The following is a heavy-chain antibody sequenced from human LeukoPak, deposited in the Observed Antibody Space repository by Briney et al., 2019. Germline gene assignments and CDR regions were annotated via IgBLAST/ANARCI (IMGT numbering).Heavy chain of an antibody. D-gene: IGHD1-26*01. CDR3: ARDSWEPDEYYFDY. CDR2: ISGSGGST. CDR1: GFTFSSYA. J-gene: IGHJ4*02. Sequence: PGGSLRLSCAASGFTFSSYAMSWVRQAPGKGLEWVSAISGSGGSTYYADSVKGRFTISRDNSKNTLYLQMNSLRAEDTAVYYCARDSWEPDEYYFDYWGQGTLVTVSS. V-gene: IGHV3-23*01.